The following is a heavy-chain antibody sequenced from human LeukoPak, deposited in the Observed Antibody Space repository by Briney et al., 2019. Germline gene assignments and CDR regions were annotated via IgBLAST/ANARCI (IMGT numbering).Heavy chain of an antibody. Sequence: ASVKVSCKASGYTFTSYGVSWVRQAPGQSLEWLGWISAYNGNTYYAENFQARVTMTTDTSTSTAYMELRSLKSDDTAVYYCARDVFCSGNSCLRDAFDICGQGTKVTVSS. CDR2: ISAYNGNT. CDR1: GYTFTSYG. V-gene: IGHV1-18*01. CDR3: ARDVFCSGNSCLRDAFDI. J-gene: IGHJ3*02. D-gene: IGHD2-15*01.